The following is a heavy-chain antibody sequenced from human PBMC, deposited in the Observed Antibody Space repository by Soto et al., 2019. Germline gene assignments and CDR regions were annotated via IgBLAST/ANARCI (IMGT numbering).Heavy chain of an antibody. J-gene: IGHJ6*02. CDR3: AKSLDMATNNYYYSYDVGV. D-gene: IGHD5-12*01. CDR1: GGTFSSSG. Sequence: QVHLVQSGAEVKKPGSSVKVSCEASGGTFSSSGVSWVRQAPGQGLEWMGGIVPIFHKPSYAQKFQGRVTITADESTSTAYMELSSLTSEDTAVYLCAKSLDMATNNYYYSYDVGVWGPGTTVTVSS. CDR2: IVPIFHKP. V-gene: IGHV1-69*01.